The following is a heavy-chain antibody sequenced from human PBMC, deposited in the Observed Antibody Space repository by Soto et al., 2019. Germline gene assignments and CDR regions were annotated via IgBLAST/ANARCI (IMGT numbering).Heavy chain of an antibody. V-gene: IGHV1-69*01. CDR3: AREDGSWYFLFDY. CDR1: GGTFSSYA. D-gene: IGHD6-13*01. Sequence: KVSCKASGGTFSSYAISWVRQAPGQGLEWMGGIIPIFGTANYAQKFQGRVTITADESTSTAYMELSSLRSEDTAVYYCAREDGSWYFLFDYWGQGTLVTVSS. J-gene: IGHJ4*02. CDR2: IIPIFGTA.